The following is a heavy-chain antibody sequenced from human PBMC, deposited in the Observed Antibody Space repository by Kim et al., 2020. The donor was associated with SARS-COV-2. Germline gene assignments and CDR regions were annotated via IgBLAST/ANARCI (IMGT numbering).Heavy chain of an antibody. Sequence: GGSLRLSCAASGFTFSSYSMNWVRLAAGKGLEWASSISSSCSYIYYADSVKGRFSISRDNAKNSLYLQMNSLRAEDTAVYYCARDLNLGNIVVVAAAMGEYYGMDVWGQGTTVTVSS. V-gene: IGHV3-21*01. CDR2: ISSSCSYI. J-gene: IGHJ6*02. D-gene: IGHD2-2*01. CDR1: GFTFSSYS. CDR3: ARDLNLGNIVVVAAAMGEYYGMDV.